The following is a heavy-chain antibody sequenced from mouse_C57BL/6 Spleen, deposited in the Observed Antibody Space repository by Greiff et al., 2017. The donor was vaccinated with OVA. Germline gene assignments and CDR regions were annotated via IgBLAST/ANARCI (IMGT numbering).Heavy chain of an antibody. CDR1: GFTFSSYA. D-gene: IGHD2-4*01. J-gene: IGHJ3*01. CDR3: TRDPERDYDGWAGFDY. Sequence: EVKLVESGEGLVKPGGSLKLSCAASGFTFSSYAMSWVRQTPEKRLEWVAYISSGGAYIYYAATVKGRFTISRDNARNTLYLQMSSLKSEDTAMYYCTRDPERDYDGWAGFDYWGQGTLVTVSA. CDR2: ISSGGAYI. V-gene: IGHV5-9-1*02.